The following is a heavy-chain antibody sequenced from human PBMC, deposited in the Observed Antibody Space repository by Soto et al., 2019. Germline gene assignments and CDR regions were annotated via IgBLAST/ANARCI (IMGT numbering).Heavy chain of an antibody. CDR1: GFTVSSNY. CDR3: ARWGTYYDFWSGYPYYGMDV. D-gene: IGHD3-3*01. J-gene: IGHJ6*02. Sequence: GGSLRLSCAASGFTVSSNYMSWVRQAPGKGLEWVSVIYSGGSTYYADSVKGRFTISRDNSKNTLYLQMNSLRAEDTAVYYCARWGTYYDFWSGYPYYGMDVWGQGTTVTVS. CDR2: IYSGGST. V-gene: IGHV3-53*01.